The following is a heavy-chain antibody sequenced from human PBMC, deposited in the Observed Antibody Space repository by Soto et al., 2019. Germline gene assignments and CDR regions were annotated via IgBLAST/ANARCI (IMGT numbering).Heavy chain of an antibody. V-gene: IGHV4-39*01. CDR1: GASVSRGHYY. CDR2: FYHTENT. D-gene: IGHD3-16*01. J-gene: IGHJ5*02. CDR3: ARRERYYGSPGWFDP. Sequence: SETLSLTCTVSGASVSRGHYYWTWIRQPPGKGLEWIGTFYHTENTDYNPSLKSRVTISVDTAKNQFSLKVTSVTAADTAVYFCARRERYYGSPGWFDPWGQGTLVTVS.